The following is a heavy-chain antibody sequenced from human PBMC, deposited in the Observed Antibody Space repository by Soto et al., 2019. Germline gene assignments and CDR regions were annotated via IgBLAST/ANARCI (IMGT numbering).Heavy chain of an antibody. CDR1: GFTFNNYA. Sequence: EVQLLESGGGLVQPGGSLRLSCAASGFTFNNYAMTWVRQAPGKGLEWVSAISGGGDTTSYADSVKGRFTVSRDGAKNARYMQMSRLRAEDTALYYCAKGRGGARSLTPRVDFWGQGTLVTVSA. J-gene: IGHJ4*02. CDR2: ISGGGDTT. CDR3: AKGRGGARSLTPRVDF. V-gene: IGHV3-23*01. D-gene: IGHD1-26*01.